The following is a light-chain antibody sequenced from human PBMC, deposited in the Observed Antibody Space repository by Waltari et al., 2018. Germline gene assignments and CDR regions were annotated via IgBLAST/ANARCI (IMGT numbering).Light chain of an antibody. CDR2: NAS. J-gene: IGKJ4*01. V-gene: IGKV3D-20*01. CDR1: QSVTSSY. CDR3: QQYGSPFLT. Sequence: EIVLTQSPATLSLSPGETATLSCRASQSVTSSYLAWYQQKPGLAPRLLIDNASNRATGIPDRFTGSGSVTDFTLTINKLEPEDFAVYYCQQYGSPFLTFGGGTKVEIK.